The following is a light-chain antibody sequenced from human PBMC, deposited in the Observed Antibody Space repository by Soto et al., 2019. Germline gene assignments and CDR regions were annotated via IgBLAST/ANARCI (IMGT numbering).Light chain of an antibody. Sequence: IVMTQSPATLSVSPGERATLSCRVSQSVSSNLAWYQQRPGQAPRLLLYGTSTRATGIPARFSGSGAGTEFTLTISSLQSEDFAVYYCQQYNNWPAITFGQGTRLEIK. CDR2: GTS. CDR1: QSVSSN. CDR3: QQYNNWPAIT. J-gene: IGKJ5*01. V-gene: IGKV3D-15*01.